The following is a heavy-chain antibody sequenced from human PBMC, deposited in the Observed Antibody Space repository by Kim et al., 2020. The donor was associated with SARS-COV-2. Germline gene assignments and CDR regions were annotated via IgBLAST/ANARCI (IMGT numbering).Heavy chain of an antibody. CDR1: GFTFSSYA. V-gene: IGHV3-30*04. CDR3: ARDRTYYSSGSYPNYYYGMDV. D-gene: IGHD3-10*01. CDR2: ISYDGSNK. Sequence: GGSLRLSCAASGFTFSSYAMHWVRQAPGKGLEWVAVISYDGSNKYYADSVKGRFTISRDNSKNTLYLQMNSLRAEDTAVYYCARDRTYYSSGSYPNYYYGMDVWGQGTTVTVSS. J-gene: IGHJ6*02.